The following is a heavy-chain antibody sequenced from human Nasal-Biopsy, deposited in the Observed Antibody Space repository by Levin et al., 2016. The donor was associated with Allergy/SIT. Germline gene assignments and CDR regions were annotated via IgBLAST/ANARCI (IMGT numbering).Heavy chain of an antibody. J-gene: IGHJ4*02. Sequence: GESLKISCKASGYWFTTHWITWVRQTPGKGLEWLGIIYPADADAKYNPSFQGQVTFSVDRPGNTAYLQWHSLKASDSGTYYCARHNSGYGSGWNGDYWGQGTQVTVTS. CDR1: GYWFTTHW. V-gene: IGHV5-51*01. CDR2: IYPADADA. D-gene: IGHD5-12*01. CDR3: ARHNSGYGSGWNGDY.